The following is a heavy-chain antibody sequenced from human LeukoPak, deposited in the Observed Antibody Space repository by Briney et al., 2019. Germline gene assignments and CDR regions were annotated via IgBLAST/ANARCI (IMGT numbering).Heavy chain of an antibody. CDR1: GFTFSSYW. CDR2: IYSGGST. V-gene: IGHV3-66*01. Sequence: GGSLRLSCAASGFTFSSYWMSWVRQAPGKGLEWVSVIYSGGSTYYADSVKGRFTISRDNAKNTLYLQMNSLRADDTAVYYCATTISTPKFDPWGQGTLVTVSS. CDR3: ATTISTPKFDP. D-gene: IGHD2/OR15-2a*01. J-gene: IGHJ5*02.